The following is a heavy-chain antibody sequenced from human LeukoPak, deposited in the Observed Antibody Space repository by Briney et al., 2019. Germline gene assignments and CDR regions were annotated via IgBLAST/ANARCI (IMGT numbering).Heavy chain of an antibody. CDR2: INTNTGNP. CDR1: GYTFSSYA. V-gene: IGHV7-4-1*02. Sequence: ASVKVSCKASGYTFSSYAMNWVRQAPGQGLEWMGWINTNTGNPTYAQGFTGRFVFSLDTSVSTAYLQISSLKAEDTAVYYCARVWFGESFPPLFDYWGQGTLVTVSS. D-gene: IGHD3-10*01. J-gene: IGHJ4*02. CDR3: ARVWFGESFPPLFDY.